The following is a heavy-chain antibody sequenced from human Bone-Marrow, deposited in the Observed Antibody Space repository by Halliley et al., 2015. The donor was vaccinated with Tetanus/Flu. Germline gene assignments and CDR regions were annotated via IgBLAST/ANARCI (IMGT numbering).Heavy chain of an antibody. CDR2: IFPGDSET. CDR1: GYTFNGHW. Sequence: QLVQSGAEVKRPGESLTISCKGSGYTFNGHWIAWVRQMPGKGLEWMGIIFPGDSETRYSPSFQGQVTISADKSNRTVYLQWSSLKASDSAKYYCARLFNPTGSYHDWGHGTLVSVSS. CDR3: ARLFNPTGSYHD. V-gene: IGHV5-51*01. J-gene: IGHJ4*01. D-gene: IGHD4-4*01.